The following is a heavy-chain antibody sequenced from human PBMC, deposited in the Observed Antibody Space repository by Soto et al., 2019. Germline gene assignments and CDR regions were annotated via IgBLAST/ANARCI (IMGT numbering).Heavy chain of an antibody. CDR1: GGSISSGSYS. CDR2: IYNSEST. Sequence: QLQLQESGSGLVKPSQTLSLTCAVSGGSISSGSYSWSWIRQPPGKGLEWIVYIYNSESTYYNPSLESRVTISVDRSKNQFSLKLSSVTAAETAVYYCARVPGPWGQGTLVTVSS. V-gene: IGHV4-30-2*01. J-gene: IGHJ5*02. CDR3: ARVPGP. D-gene: IGHD7-27*01.